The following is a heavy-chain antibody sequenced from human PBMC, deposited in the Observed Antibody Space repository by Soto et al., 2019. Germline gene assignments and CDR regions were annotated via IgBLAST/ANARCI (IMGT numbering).Heavy chain of an antibody. CDR2: VYYAGST. CDR3: ARRTNYGDYSFDY. CDR1: GGSISTDSHY. V-gene: IGHV4-39*02. Sequence: QLQLQESGPGLVKPSDTLSLTCTVSGGSISTDSHYWGWIRQPPGKGLEWIGSVYYAGSTYKNPSLHSRDTISVDTSKNHFSLKLNSVTAADTAVYYCARRTNYGDYSFDYWGQGTLVTVSS. D-gene: IGHD4-17*01. J-gene: IGHJ4*02.